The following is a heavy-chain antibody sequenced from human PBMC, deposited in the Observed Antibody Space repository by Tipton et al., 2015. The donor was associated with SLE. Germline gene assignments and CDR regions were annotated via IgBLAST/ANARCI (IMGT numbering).Heavy chain of an antibody. CDR1: GGSLSTSTYY. CDR3: ARDRAICTRTTCYGDNWFDP. D-gene: IGHD2-2*01. V-gene: IGHV4-39*07. CDR2: IHYSGTT. Sequence: TLSLTCSVSGGSLSTSTYYWAWIRQSPGKGLEWIGIIHYSGTTYYNPSLKSRVTISVDTSKNQFSLKVNSLTAADTAVYYCARDRAICTRTTCYGDNWFDPWGQGTLVTVSS. J-gene: IGHJ5*02.